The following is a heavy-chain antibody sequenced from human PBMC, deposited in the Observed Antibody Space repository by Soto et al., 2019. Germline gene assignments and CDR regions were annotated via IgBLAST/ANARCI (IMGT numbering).Heavy chain of an antibody. CDR3: ARDRPRGSGSYVPYYYYGMDV. CDR1: GGSFSGYY. D-gene: IGHD3-10*01. V-gene: IGHV4-34*01. CDR2: INHSGST. Sequence: SETLSLTCAVYGGSFSGYYWSWIRQPPGKGLEWIGEINHSGSTNYNPSLKSRVTISVDTSKNQFSLKLSSVTAADTAVYYCARDRPRGSGSYVPYYYYGMDVWGQGTTVTVSS. J-gene: IGHJ6*02.